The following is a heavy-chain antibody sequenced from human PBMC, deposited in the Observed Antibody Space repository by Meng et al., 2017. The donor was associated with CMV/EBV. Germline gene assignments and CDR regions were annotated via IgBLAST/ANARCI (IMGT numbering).Heavy chain of an antibody. J-gene: IGHJ4*02. CDR1: GFTVSSNY. CDR2: IYSGGSST. D-gene: IGHD3-3*01. V-gene: IGHV3-23*03. CDR3: ARDRGYYDFWSGYPPYFDY. Sequence: GESLKISCAASGFTVSSNYMSWVRQAPGKGLEWVSVIYSGGSSTYYADSVKGRFTISRDNSKNTLYLQMNSLRAEDTAVYYCARDRGYYDFWSGYPPYFDYWGQGTLVTVSS.